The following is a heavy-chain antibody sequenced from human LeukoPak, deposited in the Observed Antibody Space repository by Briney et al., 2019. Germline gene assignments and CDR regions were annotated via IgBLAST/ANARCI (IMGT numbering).Heavy chain of an antibody. D-gene: IGHD6-19*01. J-gene: IGHJ4*02. CDR3: ARAVKYRSGPLTDLLPYYFDY. V-gene: IGHV1-3*03. CDR2: INTGNGNT. CDR1: GYTFTNYA. Sequence: HGASVKVSCKASGYTFTNYAMHWVRQAPGQRLEWMGWINTGNGNTKYSQEFQGRVTITRDTSANTAYMELSSLRSEDMAVYYCARAVKYRSGPLTDLLPYYFDYWGQGTLVTVSS.